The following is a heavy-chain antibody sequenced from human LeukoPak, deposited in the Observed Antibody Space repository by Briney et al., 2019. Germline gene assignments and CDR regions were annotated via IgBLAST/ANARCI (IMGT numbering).Heavy chain of an antibody. D-gene: IGHD3-16*01. CDR3: ARELNGYGYYFFDY. Sequence: PGGSLRLSCAASGFTFSSYSMNWVRQAPGKGLEWISYISSSTNTIYYADSVKGRFTISRDNAKNSLYLQMNGLGAEDTAVYYCARELNGYGYYFFDYWGPGTLVTVAS. CDR1: GFTFSSYS. J-gene: IGHJ4*02. CDR2: ISSSTNTI. V-gene: IGHV3-48*04.